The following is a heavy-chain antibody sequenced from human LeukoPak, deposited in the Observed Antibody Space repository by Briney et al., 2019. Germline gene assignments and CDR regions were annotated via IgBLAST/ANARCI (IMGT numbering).Heavy chain of an antibody. J-gene: IGHJ4*02. V-gene: IGHV3-23*01. Sequence: GGSLRLSCAASGLTFSRNAMSWVRRAPGKGLEWVSAISGSGDAPYYADSVKGRFTISRDNSKNTLYLQMNNLRVEDTAVYYCASGIAVTGPLDHWGQGTLVTVSS. CDR1: GLTFSRNA. D-gene: IGHD6-19*01. CDR2: ISGSGDAP. CDR3: ASGIAVTGPLDH.